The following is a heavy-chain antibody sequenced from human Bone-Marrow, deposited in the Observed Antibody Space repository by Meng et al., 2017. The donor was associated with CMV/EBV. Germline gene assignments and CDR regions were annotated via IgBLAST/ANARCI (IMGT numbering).Heavy chain of an antibody. Sequence: GGSLRLSCVASGFAFSSYWMAWVRQAPGKGPEWVANIRPDGSDKYYLDSVKGRFTISRDNARNSLYLQLNRLRVEDAALYYCARYGVVAATDYWGQGTLVTVSS. CDR3: ARYGVVAATDY. J-gene: IGHJ4*02. D-gene: IGHD1-26*01. V-gene: IGHV3-7*01. CDR2: IRPDGSDK. CDR1: GFAFSSYW.